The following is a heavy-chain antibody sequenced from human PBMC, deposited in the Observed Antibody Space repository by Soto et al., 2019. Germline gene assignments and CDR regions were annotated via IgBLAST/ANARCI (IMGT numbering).Heavy chain of an antibody. D-gene: IGHD2-2*01. CDR3: ARERVHCSSTSCYPWFDP. J-gene: IGHJ5*02. CDR1: GGSISSYY. CDR2: IYYSGST. Sequence: QVQLQESGPGLVKPSETLSLTCTVSGGSISSYYWSWIRQPPGKGLEWMGYIYYSGSTNYNPSLKSRVTISLDTSKNPFSLKLSSVTAADTAVYYCARERVHCSSTSCYPWFDPWGQGTLVTVSS. V-gene: IGHV4-59*01.